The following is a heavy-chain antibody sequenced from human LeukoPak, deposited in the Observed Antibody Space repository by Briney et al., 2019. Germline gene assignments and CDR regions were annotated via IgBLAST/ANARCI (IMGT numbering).Heavy chain of an antibody. V-gene: IGHV1-2*06. D-gene: IGHD3-22*01. Sequence: ASVKVSCKASGYSFTGYYINWFRQAPGRGLEWLGRVNPASGGTDYAQQFQGRVTMTRDTSISTAYMELSRLRSDDTAVYYCARENPIVVVGSWGQGTLVTVSS. CDR1: GYSFTGYY. J-gene: IGHJ4*02. CDR3: ARENPIVVVGS. CDR2: VNPASGGT.